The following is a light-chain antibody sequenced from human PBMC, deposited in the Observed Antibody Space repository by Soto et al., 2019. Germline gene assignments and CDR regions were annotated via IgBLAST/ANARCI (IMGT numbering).Light chain of an antibody. J-gene: IGLJ1*01. Sequence: QSVLTQPPSVAAAPGQKGTISCSGSSSNIGNNYLSWHQQLPGTAPRLLMYDNNKRPSGIPDRFSGSKSGTSATRGITGLQTGAEADYYCGTRDGSLSPYVFGTGTKLTVL. CDR1: SSNIGNNY. V-gene: IGLV1-51*01. CDR2: DNN. CDR3: GTRDGSLSPYV.